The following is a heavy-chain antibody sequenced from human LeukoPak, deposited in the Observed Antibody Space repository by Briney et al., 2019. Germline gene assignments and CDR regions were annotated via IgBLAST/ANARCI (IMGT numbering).Heavy chain of an antibody. D-gene: IGHD6-19*01. J-gene: IGHJ4*02. CDR2: IYSGGST. V-gene: IGHV3-53*01. Sequence: GGSLRLSCAASGFTVSSNYMSWVRQAPGKGLEWVSVIYSGGSTYYADSVKSRSTISRDNSKNTLYLQMNSLRAEDTAVYYCARDTGYSSGFDYWGQGTLVTVSS. CDR3: ARDTGYSSGFDY. CDR1: GFTVSSNY.